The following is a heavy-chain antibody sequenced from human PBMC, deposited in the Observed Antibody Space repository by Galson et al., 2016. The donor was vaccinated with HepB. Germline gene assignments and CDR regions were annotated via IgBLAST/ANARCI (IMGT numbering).Heavy chain of an antibody. Sequence: SLRLSCAASGFTFSSYSMTWARQAPGKGLEWVANIKQDGSEKYYVDSVRGRFTISRDNSKNTLYLQMNSLRAGDAAVYYCAKDRGGRVDTGTLDYWGQGTLVTVAS. CDR1: GFTFSSYS. CDR3: AKDRGGRVDTGTLDY. D-gene: IGHD5-18*01. CDR2: IKQDGSEK. J-gene: IGHJ4*02. V-gene: IGHV3-7*03.